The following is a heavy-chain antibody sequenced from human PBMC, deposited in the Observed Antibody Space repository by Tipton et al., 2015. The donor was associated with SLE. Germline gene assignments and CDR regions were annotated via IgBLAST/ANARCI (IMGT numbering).Heavy chain of an antibody. J-gene: IGHJ2*01. CDR2: IYYSGST. CDR1: GGSISSYY. D-gene: IGHD6-13*01. Sequence: TLSLTCTVSGGSISSYYWSWIRQPPGKGLEWIGYIYYSGSTNYNPSLKSRVIISVDTSKNQFSLKLTSVTAADTAVYYCARAGYGRFFQYFDLWGRGTLVTVSS. V-gene: IGHV4-59*08. CDR3: ARAGYGRFFQYFDL.